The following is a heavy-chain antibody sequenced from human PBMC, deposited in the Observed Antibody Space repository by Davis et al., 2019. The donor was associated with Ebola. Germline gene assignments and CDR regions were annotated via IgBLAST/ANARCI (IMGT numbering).Heavy chain of an antibody. CDR3: ARDHPADNWFDP. CDR2: IKRDGSEK. CDR1: GFTFRSHW. J-gene: IGHJ5*02. Sequence: GESLKISCAASGFTFRSHWMSWVRQAPGKGLEWVANIKRDGSEKYYVDSVKGRFTISRDNAKNSLYLQMNSLRAEDTAVYYCARDHPADNWFDPWGQGTLVTVSS. V-gene: IGHV3-7*01.